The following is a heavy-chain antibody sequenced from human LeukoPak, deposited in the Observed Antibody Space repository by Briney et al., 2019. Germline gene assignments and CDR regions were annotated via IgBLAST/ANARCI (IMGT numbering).Heavy chain of an antibody. V-gene: IGHV3-30-3*01. Sequence: GGSLRLSCAASGFTFSSYAMHWVRQAPGKGLEWVSVISYDGSNKYYADSVKGRFTIYRDNSKNTLYLQMNSLRAEDTAVYYCARAFRTLLTGPVDVWGQGTTVTVSS. CDR3: ARAFRTLLTGPVDV. J-gene: IGHJ6*02. CDR2: ISYDGSNK. CDR1: GFTFSSYA. D-gene: IGHD3-9*01.